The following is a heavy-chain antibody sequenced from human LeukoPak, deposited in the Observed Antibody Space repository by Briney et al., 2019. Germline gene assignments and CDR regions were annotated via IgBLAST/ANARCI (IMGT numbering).Heavy chain of an antibody. J-gene: IGHJ4*02. CDR3: ARVQDTYYYDSSGYYPLDY. V-gene: IGHV1-18*01. Sequence: GASVKVSCKASGYTFTSYGISWVRQAPGQGLEWMGWISAYNGNTNYAQKLQGRVTMTTDPSTSTAYMELRSLRSDDTALYYCARVQDTYYYDSSGYYPLDYWGQGTLVSVSS. CDR2: ISAYNGNT. CDR1: GYTFTSYG. D-gene: IGHD3-22*01.